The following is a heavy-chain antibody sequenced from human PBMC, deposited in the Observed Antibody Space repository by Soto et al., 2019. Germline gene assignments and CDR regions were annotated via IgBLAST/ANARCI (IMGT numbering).Heavy chain of an antibody. D-gene: IGHD6-13*01. Sequence: EVQLLESGGGLVQPGGSLRLSCAASGFTFSSYAMSWVRQAPGKGLEWVSAISGSGGSTYYADSVKGRFTISRDNSKNTLYLQMNSLRAEDTAVYYCANHLKPGYSSCWSYYFDYWGQGTLVTVSS. V-gene: IGHV3-23*01. CDR3: ANHLKPGYSSCWSYYFDY. CDR1: GFTFSSYA. J-gene: IGHJ4*02. CDR2: ISGSGGST.